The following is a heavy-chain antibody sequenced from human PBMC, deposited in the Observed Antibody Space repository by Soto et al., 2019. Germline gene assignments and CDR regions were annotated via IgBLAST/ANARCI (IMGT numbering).Heavy chain of an antibody. CDR2: IIPIFGTA. CDR3: ASLTYCGGDCYPYLFDY. Sequence: QVQLVQSGAEVKKPGSSVKVSCKASGGTFSSYAISWVRQAPGQGLEWMGGIIPIFGTANYAQKFQGRVRIGADESTSTAYMELSSLRSEDTAVYYCASLTYCGGDCYPYLFDYWGQGTLVTVSS. V-gene: IGHV1-69*01. D-gene: IGHD2-21*02. J-gene: IGHJ4*02. CDR1: GGTFSSYA.